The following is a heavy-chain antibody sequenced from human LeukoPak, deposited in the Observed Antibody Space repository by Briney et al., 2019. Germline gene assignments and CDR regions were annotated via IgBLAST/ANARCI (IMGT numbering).Heavy chain of an antibody. CDR2: IKEDGSKT. CDR1: GFTFNTYW. Sequence: GGSLRLSCAASGFTFNTYWLSWVRQAPGKGLEWVADIKEDGSKTYYVDSSKGRFTISRDNSKNTLYLQMNSLRAEDTAVYYCAKDHDGWTIDVTYYDFWSGPEDAFDIWGQGTMVTVSS. CDR3: AKDHDGWTIDVTYYDFWSGPEDAFDI. V-gene: IGHV3-7*03. J-gene: IGHJ3*02. D-gene: IGHD3-3*01.